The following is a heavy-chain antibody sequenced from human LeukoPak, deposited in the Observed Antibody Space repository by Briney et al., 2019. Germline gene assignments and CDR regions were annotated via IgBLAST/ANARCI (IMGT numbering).Heavy chain of an antibody. CDR2: INPNSGGT. CDR3: ARDNSFPADYGVDY. CDR1: GYTFTGYY. J-gene: IGHJ4*02. D-gene: IGHD4-17*01. Sequence: GAPVKVSCKASGYTFTGYYMHWVRQAPGQGLEWMGWINPNSGGTNYAQKFQGRVTMTRDTSTSTAYMELSRLRSDDTAVYYCARDNSFPADYGVDYWGQGTLVTVSS. V-gene: IGHV1-2*02.